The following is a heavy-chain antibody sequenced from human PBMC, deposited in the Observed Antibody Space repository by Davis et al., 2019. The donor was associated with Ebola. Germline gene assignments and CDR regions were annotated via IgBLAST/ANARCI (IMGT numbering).Heavy chain of an antibody. CDR1: GGSISSSSYY. D-gene: IGHD6-13*01. V-gene: IGHV4-39*01. CDR2: IYYSGST. Sequence: MPSETLSLTCTVSGGSISSSSYYWGWIRQPPGKGLEWIGSIYYSGSTNYNPSLKSRVTISVDTSKNQFSLKLSSVTAADTAVYYCARGLPSSCEDYWGQGTLVTVSS. CDR3: ARGLPSSCEDY. J-gene: IGHJ4*02.